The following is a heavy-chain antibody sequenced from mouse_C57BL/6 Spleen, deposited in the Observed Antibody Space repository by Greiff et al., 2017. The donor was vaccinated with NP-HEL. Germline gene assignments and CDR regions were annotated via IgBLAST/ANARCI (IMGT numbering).Heavy chain of an antibody. Sequence: DVKLVESGGGLVQPKGSLKLSCAASGFSFNTYAMNWVRQAPGKGLEWVARIRSKSNNYATYYADSVKDRFTISRDDSESMLYLQMNNLKTEDTAMYYCVRAPYYSNSFDVWGTGTTVTVSS. CDR2: IRSKSNNYAT. CDR3: VRAPYYSNSFDV. CDR1: GFSFNTYA. D-gene: IGHD2-5*01. J-gene: IGHJ1*03. V-gene: IGHV10-1*01.